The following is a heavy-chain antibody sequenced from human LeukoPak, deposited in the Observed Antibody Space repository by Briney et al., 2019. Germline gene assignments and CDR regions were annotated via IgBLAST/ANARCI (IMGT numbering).Heavy chain of an antibody. Sequence: GGSPRLSCAASGFTFTSYSMNWVRQAPGKGLEWVSTISGGGGSTYYADSVKGRFTISRDNSKNTLYLQVNSLRAEDTAVYYCARDSNYDTSGHYYWGQGTLVTVSS. CDR1: GFTFTSYS. J-gene: IGHJ4*02. CDR3: ARDSNYDTSGHYY. V-gene: IGHV3-23*01. D-gene: IGHD3-22*01. CDR2: ISGGGGST.